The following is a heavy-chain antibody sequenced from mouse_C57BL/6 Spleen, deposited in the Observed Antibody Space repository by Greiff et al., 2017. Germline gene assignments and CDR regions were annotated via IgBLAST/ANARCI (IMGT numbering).Heavy chain of an antibody. V-gene: IGHV1-22*01. J-gene: IGHJ1*03. D-gene: IGHD1-1*01. CDR3: ANYYGSSYRYFDV. CDR2: INPNNGGT. CDR1: GYTFTDYN. Sequence: EVQLQQSGPELVKPGASVKMSCKASGYTFTDYNMHWVKQSHGKSLEWIGYINPNNGGTSYNQKFKGKATLTVNKSSSTAYMELRSLTSEDSAVYYCANYYGSSYRYFDVWGTGTTVTVSS.